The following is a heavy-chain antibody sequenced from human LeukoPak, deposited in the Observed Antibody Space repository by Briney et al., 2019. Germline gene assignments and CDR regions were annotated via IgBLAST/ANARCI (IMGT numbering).Heavy chain of an antibody. CDR1: GFTVSSNY. D-gene: IGHD3-10*01. Sequence: PGGSLRLSCAASGFTVSSNYMSWVRQAPGKGLERVSIIYSGGSTYYADSVKGRFAISRDNSKNTLYLQMNSLRAEDTAVYYCARDHVGEDSGAFDIWGQGTMVTVSS. J-gene: IGHJ3*02. CDR3: ARDHVGEDSGAFDI. CDR2: IYSGGST. V-gene: IGHV3-53*01.